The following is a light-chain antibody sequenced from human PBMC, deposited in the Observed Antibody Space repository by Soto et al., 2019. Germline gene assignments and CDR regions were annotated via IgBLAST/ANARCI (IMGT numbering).Light chain of an antibody. CDR3: QQSYSTPPIT. CDR1: QSISSY. J-gene: IGKJ5*01. CDR2: AAS. Sequence: IQMTQSPSSLSAFIGDRVTIACRASQSISSYLNWYQQKPRKAPKLLIYAASSLQSGVPSRFSGSGSGTDFTLTISSLQPEDFATYYCQQSYSTPPITFGQGTRLEIK. V-gene: IGKV1-39*01.